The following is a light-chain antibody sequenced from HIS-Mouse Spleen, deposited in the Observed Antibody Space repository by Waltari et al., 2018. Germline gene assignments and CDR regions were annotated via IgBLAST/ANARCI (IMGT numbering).Light chain of an antibody. CDR3: AAWDDSLSGPV. CDR1: SSTIGSNY. J-gene: IGLJ3*02. CDR2: RNN. V-gene: IGLV1-47*01. Sequence: QSVLTQPPSASGTPGQRVTISCSGSSSTIGSNYVYWYQQLPGTAPKLLIYRNNQRPSGVPDRFSGSKSGTSASQAISGLRSEDEADYYCAAWDDSLSGPVFGGGTKLTVL.